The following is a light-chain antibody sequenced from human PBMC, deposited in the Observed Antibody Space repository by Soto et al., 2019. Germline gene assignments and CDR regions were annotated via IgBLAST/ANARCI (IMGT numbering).Light chain of an antibody. J-gene: IGLJ2*01. CDR1: SSDVGGYNY. CDR2: DVS. CDR3: SSYTSSSTPVV. Sequence: QSALTQPASVSGSPGQSITISCTGTSSDVGGYNYVSWYQQHPGKAPKLMIYDVSNRPSGVSNRFSDSKSGNTASLTISGLQAEDEADYYCSSYTSSSTPVVFRGGTKLTVL. V-gene: IGLV2-14*01.